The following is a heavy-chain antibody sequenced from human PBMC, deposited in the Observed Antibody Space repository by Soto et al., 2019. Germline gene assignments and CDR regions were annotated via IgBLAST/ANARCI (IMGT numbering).Heavy chain of an antibody. D-gene: IGHD6-19*01. CDR2: IRSKAYGGTT. CDR3: MKWLATYYYYYGMDV. J-gene: IGHJ6*02. Sequence: SLRLSCTASGFTFGDYAMSWFRQAPGKGLEWVGFIRSKAYGGTTEYAASVKGRFTISRDDSKSIAYLQMNSLKTEDTAVYYCMKWLATYYYYYGMDVWGQGTTVTVSS. CDR1: GFTFGDYA. V-gene: IGHV3-49*03.